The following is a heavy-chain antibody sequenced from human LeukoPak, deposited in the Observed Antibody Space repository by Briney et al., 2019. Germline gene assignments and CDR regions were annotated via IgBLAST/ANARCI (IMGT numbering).Heavy chain of an antibody. CDR1: GYTFTTSG. V-gene: IGHV1-18*01. CDR2: ISASNGDT. J-gene: IGHJ3*02. CDR3: VRETGQWLAPAAFDI. D-gene: IGHD6-19*01. Sequence: GASVKVSCKASGYTFTTSGISWVRQAPGQGLEWMGWISASNGDTSYAQKFQGRVTMTTDPSTNTAYMELRSLRSDDTAVYYCVRETGQWLAPAAFDIWGQGTMVTVSS.